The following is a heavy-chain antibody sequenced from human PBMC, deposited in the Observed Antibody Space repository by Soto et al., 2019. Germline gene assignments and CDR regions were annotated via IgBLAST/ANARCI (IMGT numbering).Heavy chain of an antibody. CDR1: GFTFSTYG. V-gene: IGHV3-30*18. CDR2: ISYDGRNK. D-gene: IGHD4-17*01. J-gene: IGHJ4*02. CDR3: AKGGLKVTTSYYDS. Sequence: ESGGGVVQPGRSLRLSCAASGFTFSTYGMYWVRQAPGKGLEWVAVISYDGRNKYYGEAVKGRFTMSRDNSKNTLYLQMNRLRAEDTAVYYCAKGGLKVTTSYYDSWGQGTVVTVSS.